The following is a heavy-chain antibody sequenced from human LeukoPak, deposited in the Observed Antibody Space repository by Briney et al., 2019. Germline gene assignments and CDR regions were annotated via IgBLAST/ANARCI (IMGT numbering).Heavy chain of an antibody. D-gene: IGHD2-8*01. CDR2: IQYDGSNE. CDR3: AKDNEIYRFDY. CDR1: RFTFSSYG. V-gene: IGHV3-30*02. Sequence: GGSLRLSCAASRFTFSSYGMHWVRQAPGKGLEWVAYIQYDGSNEQYADSVKGRFTISRDNSKNTLYLQMNSLRAEDTAVYYCAKDNEIYRFDYWGQGTLVTVSS. J-gene: IGHJ4*02.